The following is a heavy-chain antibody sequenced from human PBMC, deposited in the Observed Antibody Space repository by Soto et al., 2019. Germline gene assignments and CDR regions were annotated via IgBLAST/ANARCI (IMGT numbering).Heavy chain of an antibody. Sequence: QVQLVQSGAEVKKPGSSVKVSCKASGGTFSSYAISWVRQAPGQGLEWMGGIIPIFGTANYAQKFQGIVTITADDSTSTAYMELSSLSSEDTVVYYCARVFSVSSSSPHHYCGQGTLGTVSA. D-gene: IGHD6-6*01. CDR1: GGTFSSYA. CDR3: ARVFSVSSSSPHHY. CDR2: IIPIFGTA. V-gene: IGHV1-69*01. J-gene: IGHJ4*02.